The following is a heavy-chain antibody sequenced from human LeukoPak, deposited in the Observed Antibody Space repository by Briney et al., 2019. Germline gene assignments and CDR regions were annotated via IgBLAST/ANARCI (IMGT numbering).Heavy chain of an antibody. CDR3: AKDHRPYGGNWPFDY. Sequence: GGSLRLSCAASGFTFSSYGMHWVRQAPGKGLEWVAVISYDGSNKYYADSVKGRFTISRDNSKNTLYLQMNSLRAEDTAVYYCAKDHRPYGGNWPFDYWGQGTLVTVSS. CDR2: ISYDGSNK. CDR1: GFTFSSYG. J-gene: IGHJ4*02. V-gene: IGHV3-30*18. D-gene: IGHD4-23*01.